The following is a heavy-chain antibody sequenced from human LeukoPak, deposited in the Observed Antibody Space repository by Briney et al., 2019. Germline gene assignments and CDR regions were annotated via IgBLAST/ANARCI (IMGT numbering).Heavy chain of an antibody. Sequence: SETLSLTCAVYGGSFSGYYWSWIRQPPGKGLEWIGEINHSVGTNYNPSLKSRVTMSLDTSKNQFSLKLSSVTAADTAVYYCARAFETEHPVLEQVRGVLFDYWGQGTLVTVSS. J-gene: IGHJ4*02. D-gene: IGHD3-10*01. CDR3: ARAFETEHPVLEQVRGVLFDY. V-gene: IGHV4-34*01. CDR2: INHSVGT. CDR1: GGSFSGYY.